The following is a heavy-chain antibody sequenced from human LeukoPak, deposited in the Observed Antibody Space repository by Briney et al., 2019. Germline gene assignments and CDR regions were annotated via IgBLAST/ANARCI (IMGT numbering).Heavy chain of an antibody. Sequence: PGGSLRLSRAASGFTFSSYWMSWVRQAPGKGLEWVANIKQDGSEKYYVDSVKGRFTISRDNAKNSLYLQMNSLRAEDTAVYYCARTRYYYDSSGYFLYWGQGTLVTVSS. J-gene: IGHJ4*02. CDR2: IKQDGSEK. D-gene: IGHD3-22*01. V-gene: IGHV3-7*04. CDR3: ARTRYYYDSSGYFLY. CDR1: GFTFSSYW.